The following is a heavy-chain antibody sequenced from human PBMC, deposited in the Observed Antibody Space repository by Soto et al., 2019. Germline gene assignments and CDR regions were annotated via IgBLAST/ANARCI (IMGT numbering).Heavy chain of an antibody. J-gene: IGHJ5*02. CDR1: GYTFTGYY. V-gene: IGHV1-2*04. Sequence: EASVKVSCKASGYTFTGYYMHWVRQAPGQGLEWMGWINPNSGGTNYAQKFQGWVTMTRDTSISTAYMELSRLRSDDTAVYYCARAIFDWQQLPMGFDPWGQGTLVTVSS. D-gene: IGHD6-13*01. CDR2: INPNSGGT. CDR3: ARAIFDWQQLPMGFDP.